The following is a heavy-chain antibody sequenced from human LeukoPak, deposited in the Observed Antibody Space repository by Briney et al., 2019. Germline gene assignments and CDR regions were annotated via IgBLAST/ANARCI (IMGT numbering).Heavy chain of an antibody. CDR2: IYHSGTT. CDR3: ARFWSGFDF. Sequence: SETLSLTCTVSGGSINNYKWTWVRRPPGMGLEWIGYIYHSGTTNYNPPLSSRVTISVDTSKNQFSLRLTSVTAADTAIYYCARFWSGFDFWGQGALVTVSS. V-gene: IGHV4-59*01. D-gene: IGHD3-3*01. J-gene: IGHJ4*02. CDR1: GGSINNYK.